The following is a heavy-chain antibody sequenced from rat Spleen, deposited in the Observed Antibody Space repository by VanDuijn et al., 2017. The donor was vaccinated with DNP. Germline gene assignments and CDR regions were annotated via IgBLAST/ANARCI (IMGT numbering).Heavy chain of an antibody. Sequence: EVQLQESGPGLVKPSQSLSLTCSVTGYSITSSYRWNWIRKFPGNKLEWMGSVNSAGTTNYHPSLKSRISITRDTSKNQFFLQVNSVTTEDTATYYCAKSAFYAMYVWGQGTSVTVSS. V-gene: IGHV3-3*01. CDR1: GYSITSSYR. CDR2: VNSAGTT. CDR3: AKSAFYAMYV. J-gene: IGHJ4*01.